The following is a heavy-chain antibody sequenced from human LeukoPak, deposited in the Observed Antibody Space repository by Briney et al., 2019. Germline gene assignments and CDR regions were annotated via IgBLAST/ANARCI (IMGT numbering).Heavy chain of an antibody. CDR1: GYSISSGYY. CDR2: IYHSGST. V-gene: IGHV4-38-2*02. J-gene: IGHJ4*02. D-gene: IGHD3-10*01. CDR3: ARDLLWFGDYIDY. Sequence: SETLSLTCAASGYSISSGYYWGWIRQPPGKGLEWIGSIYHSGSTYYNPSLKSRVTISVDTSKNQFSLKLSSVTAADTAVYYCARDLLWFGDYIDYWGQGTLVTVSS.